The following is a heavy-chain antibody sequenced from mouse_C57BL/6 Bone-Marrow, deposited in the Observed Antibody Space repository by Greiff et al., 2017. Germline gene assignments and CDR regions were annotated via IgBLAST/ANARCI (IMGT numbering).Heavy chain of an antibody. CDR3: ARAYDPAWFAY. J-gene: IGHJ3*01. Sequence: EVQLQQSGPELVKPGASVKISCKASGYTFTDYYMNWVKQSHGKSLEWIGDINPNNGGTSYNQKFKGKATLTVDKSSSTAYMELRSLTSEDSAVYYCARAYDPAWFAYWGQGTLVTVSA. V-gene: IGHV1-26*01. CDR2: INPNNGGT. CDR1: GYTFTDYY. D-gene: IGHD2-3*01.